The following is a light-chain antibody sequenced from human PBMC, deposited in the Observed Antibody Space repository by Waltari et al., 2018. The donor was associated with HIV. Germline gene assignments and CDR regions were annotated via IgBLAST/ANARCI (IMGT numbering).Light chain of an antibody. J-gene: IGLJ3*02. CDR3: AAWDDSLSGQWV. Sequence: QSVLTQPPSASGTPGQRVTISCSGSSSNIGSNYVYWYQQLPGTAPKLLIYRNNQRPSGVPDRCSGSKSVTSASLAISGLRSEDEADYYCAAWDDSLSGQWVFGGGTKLTVL. CDR2: RNN. CDR1: SSNIGSNY. V-gene: IGLV1-47*01.